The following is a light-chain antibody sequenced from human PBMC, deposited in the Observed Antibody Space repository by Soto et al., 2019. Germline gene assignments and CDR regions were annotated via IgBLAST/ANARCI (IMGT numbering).Light chain of an antibody. J-gene: IGLJ2*01. CDR3: CSYAGISTLV. Sequence: QSVLTQPASVSGSPGQSITISCTGTSSDVGSYKFVSWYQQHPGKAPKLMIYEGSKRPSGVSNRFSGSKSGNTASLTISGLQAEDEADYYCCSYAGISTLVFGGGTKLTVL. V-gene: IGLV2-23*01. CDR1: SSDVGSYKF. CDR2: EGS.